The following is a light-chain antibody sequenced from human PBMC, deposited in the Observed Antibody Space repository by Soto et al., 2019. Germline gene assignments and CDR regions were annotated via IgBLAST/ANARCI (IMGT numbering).Light chain of an antibody. CDR3: NSYTSSSTLYV. J-gene: IGLJ1*01. Sequence: QSALTQPASVSGSPGQSITISCTGTSSDIGAYNYVSWYQQHPGKAPKLMLYEVSNRPSGVSIRFSGSKSGNTASLTISGRQAEDEADYYCNSYTSSSTLYVFGTGTKVTVL. CDR2: EVS. V-gene: IGLV2-14*01. CDR1: SSDIGAYNY.